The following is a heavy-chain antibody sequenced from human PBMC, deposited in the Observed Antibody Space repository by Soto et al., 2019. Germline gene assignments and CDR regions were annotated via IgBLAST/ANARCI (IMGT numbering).Heavy chain of an antibody. Sequence: GGSLRLSCAASGFTFNTYSMNWVRQAPGKGLEWVSSISTSGSYVHYGDSVKGRFTISRDNAKNSLYLQMNSLRAEDTAVYYCARGNYGSGSNQYWYFDLWGRGTLVTVSS. CDR1: GFTFNTYS. CDR2: ISTSGSYV. CDR3: ARGNYGSGSNQYWYFDL. J-gene: IGHJ2*01. D-gene: IGHD3-10*01. V-gene: IGHV3-21*01.